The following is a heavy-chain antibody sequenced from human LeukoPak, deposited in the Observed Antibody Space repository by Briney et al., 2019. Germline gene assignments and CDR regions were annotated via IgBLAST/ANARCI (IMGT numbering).Heavy chain of an antibody. CDR2: ISGSGGST. Sequence: GGSLRLSCAVSGFTISSYAMSWVRQAPGRGLEWVSAISGSGGSTYYADSVKGRFTISRDNSKNTLYLQMNSLRAEDTAVYYCAKGYSNWFDPWGQGTLVTVSS. V-gene: IGHV3-23*01. J-gene: IGHJ5*02. D-gene: IGHD3-10*01. CDR1: GFTISSYA. CDR3: AKGYSNWFDP.